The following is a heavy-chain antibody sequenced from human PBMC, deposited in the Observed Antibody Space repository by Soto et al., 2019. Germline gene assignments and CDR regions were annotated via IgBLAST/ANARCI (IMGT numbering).Heavy chain of an antibody. Sequence: GSLRLSCAASGFTFSSYEMNWVRQAPGKGLEWVSFISSSGSTIYYADSVKGRFTISRDNAKNSLYLQMSSLRAEDTAVYYCVYGYYFDYWGQGTLVTVSS. V-gene: IGHV3-48*03. CDR1: GFTFSSYE. J-gene: IGHJ4*02. D-gene: IGHD3-10*01. CDR2: ISSSGSTI. CDR3: VYGYYFDY.